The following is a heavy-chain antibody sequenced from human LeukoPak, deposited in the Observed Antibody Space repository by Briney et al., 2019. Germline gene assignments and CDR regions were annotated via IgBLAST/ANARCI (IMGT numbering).Heavy chain of an antibody. CDR3: ARNRKRIAAAGDAFDI. CDR1: GYSFTSYW. V-gene: IGHV5-51*01. J-gene: IGHJ3*02. CDR2: IYPGDSDT. D-gene: IGHD6-13*01. Sequence: GESLKISCKGSGYSFTSYWIGWVRQMPGKGLEWMGIIYPGDSDTRYSPSFQGQVTISADKSISTAYLQWSSLKASDTAMYYCARNRKRIAAAGDAFDIWGQGTMVTVSS.